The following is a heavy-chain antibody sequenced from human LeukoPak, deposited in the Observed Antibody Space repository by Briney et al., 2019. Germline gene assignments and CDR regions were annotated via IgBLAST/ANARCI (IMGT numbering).Heavy chain of an antibody. CDR1: GFTFSSYW. CDR2: IKQDGSEK. V-gene: IGHV3-7*01. Sequence: GGSLRLSCAASGFTFSSYWMSWVRQAPGKGLEWVANIKQDGSEKYYVDSVKGRFTISRDNAKNSLYLQMNSLRAEDTAVYYCARDGNLRFLEWSLSWFDPWGQGTLVTVSS. J-gene: IGHJ5*02. D-gene: IGHD3-3*01. CDR3: ARDGNLRFLEWSLSWFDP.